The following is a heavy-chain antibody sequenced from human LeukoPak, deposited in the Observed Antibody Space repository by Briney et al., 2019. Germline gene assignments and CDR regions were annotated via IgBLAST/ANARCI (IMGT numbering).Heavy chain of an antibody. J-gene: IGHJ4*02. D-gene: IGHD3-10*01. Sequence: AASVKVSCKASGGTFSSYAISWVRQAPGQGLEWMGGIIPIFGTANYAQKFQGRVTITADESTSTAYMELSSLRSEDTAVYYCARVSVPYYYGSGSPIDSYFDYWGQGTLVTVSS. CDR3: ARVSVPYYYGSGSPIDSYFDY. CDR1: GGTFSSYA. CDR2: IIPIFGTA. V-gene: IGHV1-69*01.